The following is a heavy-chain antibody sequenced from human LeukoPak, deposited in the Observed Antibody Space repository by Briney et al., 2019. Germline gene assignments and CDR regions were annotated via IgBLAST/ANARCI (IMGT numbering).Heavy chain of an antibody. CDR3: AKEKAARGLGAFDI. J-gene: IGHJ3*02. CDR2: IVESGGET. D-gene: IGHD6-6*01. CDR1: GFTFSSYA. V-gene: IGHV3-23*01. Sequence: GGSLRLSCAASGFTFSSYAISWVGQAPGKSLEWVSAIVESGGETFYADSVKGRFTISRDNSKSTLFLQMNSLRAEDTARYYCAKEKAARGLGAFDIWGRGTMVTISA.